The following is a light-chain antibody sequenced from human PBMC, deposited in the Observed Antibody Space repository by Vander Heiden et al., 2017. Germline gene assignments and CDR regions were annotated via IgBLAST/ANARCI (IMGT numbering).Light chain of an antibody. V-gene: IGKV3-15*01. Sequence: EIAMPQSPATLSVSPGERATLSCRASQSVSSNLAWYQQKPGQAPRLLIYGASTRATGIPARFSGSGSGTEFTLTISSLQSEDFAVYYCQQYNNWPPLTFGGGTKVEIK. CDR1: QSVSSN. CDR3: QQYNNWPPLT. CDR2: GAS. J-gene: IGKJ4*01.